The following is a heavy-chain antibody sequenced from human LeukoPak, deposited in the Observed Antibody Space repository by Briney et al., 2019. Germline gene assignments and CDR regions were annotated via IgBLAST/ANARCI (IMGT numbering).Heavy chain of an antibody. Sequence: SSETLSLTCTVSGDSLNTYYWTWIRQPPGKELEWIGFVASSGTSNYNPSLKSRVSISIDTSKNQFSLALTSVTPADTAVYYCARVVRRVVTSNWFDPWGQGTLVSVSS. J-gene: IGHJ5*02. CDR1: GDSLNTYY. CDR3: ARVVRRVVTSNWFDP. V-gene: IGHV4-59*01. D-gene: IGHD2-21*02. CDR2: VASSGTS.